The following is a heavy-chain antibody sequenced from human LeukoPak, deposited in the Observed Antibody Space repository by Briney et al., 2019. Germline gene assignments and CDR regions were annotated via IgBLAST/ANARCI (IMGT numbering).Heavy chain of an antibody. Sequence: SETLSLTCAVSGGSISSYYWSWLRQPPGKGLEWIRYICYSGSTNYNPSLKSRLTISVDTSKNQFSLKLSSVTAADTAVYYCARLRGNYFPDYWGQGTLVTVPS. CDR2: ICYSGST. CDR3: ARLRGNYFPDY. CDR1: GGSISSYY. D-gene: IGHD4-11*01. J-gene: IGHJ4*02. V-gene: IGHV4-59*01.